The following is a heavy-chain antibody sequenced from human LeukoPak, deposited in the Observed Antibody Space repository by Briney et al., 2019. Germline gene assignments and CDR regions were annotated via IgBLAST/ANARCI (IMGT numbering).Heavy chain of an antibody. CDR3: ARRGVVIRVILVGFHKEAFYFDS. CDR1: GITLSNYG. D-gene: IGHD3-22*01. J-gene: IGHJ4*02. CDR2: ISDSGGST. V-gene: IGHV3-23*01. Sequence: GGSLRLSCAVSGITLSNYGMSWVRQAPGKGLGGVAGISDSGGSTNYADSVKGRFTISRDNSKNTLYLQMNSLRAEDTAVYFCARRGVVIRVILVGFHKEAFYFDSWGQGALVTVSS.